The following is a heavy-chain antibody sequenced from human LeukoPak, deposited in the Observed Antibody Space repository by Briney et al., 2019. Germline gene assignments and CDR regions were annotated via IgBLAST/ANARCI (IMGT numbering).Heavy chain of an antibody. J-gene: IGHJ4*02. D-gene: IGHD4-17*01. CDR3: ARVRSYYGDYWSFDY. Sequence: PGRSLRLSCAASGFTFSSYAMHWVRQAPGKGLEWVAFISYDGSNKYYADSVKGRFTISRDNSKNTLYLQMNSLRAEDTAVYYCARVRSYYGDYWSFDYWGQGTLVTVSS. V-gene: IGHV3-30-3*01. CDR1: GFTFSSYA. CDR2: ISYDGSNK.